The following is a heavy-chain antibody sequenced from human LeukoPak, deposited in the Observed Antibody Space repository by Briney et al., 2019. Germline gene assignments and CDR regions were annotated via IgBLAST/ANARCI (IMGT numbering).Heavy chain of an antibody. D-gene: IGHD3-22*01. CDR1: GYTFSSYA. CDR3: AKDRDTSGSHRLFDY. V-gene: IGHV3-23*01. CDR2: INGSGGRT. J-gene: IGHJ4*02. Sequence: GSLRLSCAASGYTFSSYAMSWVRQAPGKGLEWVSAINGSGGRTYYADSVKGRFTISRDNSKNTLYLQMNSLRAEDTAVYYCAKDRDTSGSHRLFDYWGQGILVTVSS.